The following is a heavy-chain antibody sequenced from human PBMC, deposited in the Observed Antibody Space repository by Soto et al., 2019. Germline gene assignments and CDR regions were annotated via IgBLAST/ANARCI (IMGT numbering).Heavy chain of an antibody. CDR2: ICSDGSST. CDR1: GFTFSSYG. D-gene: IGHD1-26*01. CDR3: ARGGSLNWYFDL. J-gene: IGHJ2*01. Sequence: PGGSLRLSCAASGFTFSSYGMHWVRQAPGKGLEWVSRICSDGSSTYYADSVKGRFTISRDNSKNTLYLQMNSLRAEDTAVYYCARGGSLNWYFDLWGRGPLVTVSS. V-gene: IGHV3-NL1*01.